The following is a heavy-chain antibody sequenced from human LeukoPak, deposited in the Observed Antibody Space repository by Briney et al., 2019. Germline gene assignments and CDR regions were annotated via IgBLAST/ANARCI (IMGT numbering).Heavy chain of an antibody. CDR2: IKSKTDGGTT. Sequence: GGSLRLSCAASGFTFSSHWMTWVRQAPGMGLEWVGRIKSKTDGGTTDYAAPVKGRFTISRDDSKNTLYLQMNSLKTEDTAVYYCTTGTEVPAAILGYWGQGTLVTVSS. J-gene: IGHJ4*02. D-gene: IGHD2-2*02. CDR3: TTGTEVPAAILGY. V-gene: IGHV3-15*01. CDR1: GFTFSSHW.